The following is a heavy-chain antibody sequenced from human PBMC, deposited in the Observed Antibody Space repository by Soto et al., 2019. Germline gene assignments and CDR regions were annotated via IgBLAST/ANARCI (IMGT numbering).Heavy chain of an antibody. V-gene: IGHV3-9*01. CDR3: AKAHRLDVGVVPTAVTHNIYYYMDV. CDR1: GFTFNDYA. CDR2: ISWNRGSI. Sequence: EVQLVESGGGLVQPGRSLRLSCAASGFTFNDYAMHWVRQAPGKGLEWVAGISWNRGSIGYAESVKGRFTISRDNAKNPRYLQTNSPRAEDTALYYCAKAHRLDVGVVPTAVTHNIYYYMDVWGKGPTVTVSS. J-gene: IGHJ6*03. D-gene: IGHD2-2*03.